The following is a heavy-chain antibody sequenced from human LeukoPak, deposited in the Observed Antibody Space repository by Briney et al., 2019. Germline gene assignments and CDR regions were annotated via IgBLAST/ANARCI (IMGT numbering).Heavy chain of an antibody. D-gene: IGHD5-18*01. CDR1: GYTLTELS. J-gene: IGHJ4*02. V-gene: IGHV1-24*01. CDR3: ATALGYSYGFDY. Sequence: ASVKVSCKVSGYTLTELSTHWVRQAPGKGLEWMGGFDPEDGETIYAQKFQGRVTMTEDTSTDTAYMELSSLRSEDTAVYYCATALGYSYGFDYWGQGTLVTVSS. CDR2: FDPEDGET.